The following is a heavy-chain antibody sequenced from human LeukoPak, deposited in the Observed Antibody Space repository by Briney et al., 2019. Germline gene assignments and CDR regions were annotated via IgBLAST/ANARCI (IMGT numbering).Heavy chain of an antibody. Sequence: GGSLRLSCAASGFTFSSYAMHWVRQAPGKGLEWVAVISYDGSNKYYADSVKGRFTISRDNSKNTLYLQMNSLRAEDTAVYYCARDNGYSSQHNDYWGQGTLVTVSS. D-gene: IGHD6-13*01. CDR1: GFTFSSYA. CDR3: ARDNGYSSQHNDY. CDR2: ISYDGSNK. J-gene: IGHJ4*02. V-gene: IGHV3-30*04.